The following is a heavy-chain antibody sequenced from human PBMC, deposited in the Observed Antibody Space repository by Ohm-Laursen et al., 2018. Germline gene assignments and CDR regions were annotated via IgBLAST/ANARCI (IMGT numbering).Heavy chain of an antibody. V-gene: IGHV3-21*01. CDR1: GFTFSSYS. D-gene: IGHD3-3*01. CDR2: TSSSSSYV. J-gene: IGHJ4*02. CDR3: ARGVSTYYDFWSGYASSY. Sequence: SLRLSCAASGFTFSSYSMNWVRQAPGKGLEWVSSTSSSSSYVYYADSVKGRFTISRDNAKSSLYLQMNSLRAEDTAVYYCARGVSTYYDFWSGYASSYWGQGTLVTVSS.